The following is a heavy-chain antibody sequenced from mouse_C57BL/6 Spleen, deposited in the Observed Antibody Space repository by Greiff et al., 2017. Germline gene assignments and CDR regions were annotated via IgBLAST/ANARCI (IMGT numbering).Heavy chain of an antibody. V-gene: IGHV1-52*01. D-gene: IGHD2-4*01. CDR3: ARGLRDLDWYCDV. CDR1: GYTFTSYW. Sequence: QVQLQQPGAELVRPGSSVKLSCKASGYTFTSYWMHWVKQRPIQGLEWIGNIDPSDSETHYNQKFKDKATLTVDKSSSTAYMQLSSLTSEDSAVYYCARGLRDLDWYCDVWGTGTTVTVSS. CDR2: IDPSDSET. J-gene: IGHJ1*03.